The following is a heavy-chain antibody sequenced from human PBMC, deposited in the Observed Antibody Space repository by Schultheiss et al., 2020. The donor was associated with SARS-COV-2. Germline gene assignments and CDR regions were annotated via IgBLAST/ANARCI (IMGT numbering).Heavy chain of an antibody. V-gene: IGHV4-59*12. CDR2: IYYSGST. J-gene: IGHJ4*02. CDR1: GGSISSYY. D-gene: IGHD4-17*01. CDR3: ARDRIVDGDYSVYFDY. Sequence: SETLSLTCTVSGGSISSYYWSWIRQPPGKGLEWIGYIYYSGSTNYNPSLKSQVTISVDTSKNHFSLKLSSVTAADTAVYYCARDRIVDGDYSVYFDYWGQGTLVTVSS.